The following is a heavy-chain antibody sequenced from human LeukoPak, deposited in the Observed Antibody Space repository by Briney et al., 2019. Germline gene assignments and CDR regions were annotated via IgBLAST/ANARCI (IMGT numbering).Heavy chain of an antibody. CDR3: ASQLWFGELFNDY. CDR2: FYYSGST. D-gene: IGHD3-10*01. Sequence: SETLSLTCTVSGGSISSGNYYWGWIRQPPGKGLEWIGSFYYSGSTYYNPSLKSRVTISVDRSKNQFSLKLSSVTAADTAVYYCASQLWFGELFNDYWGQGTLVTVSS. CDR1: GGSISSGNYY. V-gene: IGHV4-39*07. J-gene: IGHJ4*02.